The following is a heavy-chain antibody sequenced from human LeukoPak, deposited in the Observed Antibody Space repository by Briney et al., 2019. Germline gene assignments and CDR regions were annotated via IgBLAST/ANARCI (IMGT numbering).Heavy chain of an antibody. Sequence: GGSLRLSCAASGFTFLDFSMHWVRQVPGKGLEWVSLISGDGGVTHYADSMKGRFTISRDNNKNSLYLQMNSLRVEDTAFYYCAKGNNSISLNFDYCGQGTLVTVPS. D-gene: IGHD6-6*01. V-gene: IGHV3-43*02. CDR1: GFTFLDFS. CDR3: AKGNNSISLNFDY. CDR2: ISGDGGVT. J-gene: IGHJ4*02.